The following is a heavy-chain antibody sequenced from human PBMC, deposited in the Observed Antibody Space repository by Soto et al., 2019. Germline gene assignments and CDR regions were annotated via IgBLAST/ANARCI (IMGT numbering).Heavy chain of an antibody. D-gene: IGHD2-21*02. V-gene: IGHV3-30-3*01. CDR2: ITSEGSNE. J-gene: IGHJ3*02. CDR1: EFSFRSYP. CDR3: ARGYGGNSGGFDI. Sequence: VGSLRLSCAASEFSFRSYPIHFVRQAPGKAPEWESVITSEGSNEYYADPVKGRFTISRDNSKDTLYLQMNSLRVEDTAVYYCARGYGGNSGGFDIWGQGTMVTVSS.